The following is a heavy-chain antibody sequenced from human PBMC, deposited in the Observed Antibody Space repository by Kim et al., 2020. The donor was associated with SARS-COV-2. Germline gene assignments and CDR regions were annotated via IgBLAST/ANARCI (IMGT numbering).Heavy chain of an antibody. Sequence: GGSLRLSCAASGFTFSSYAMHWVRQAPGKGLEWVAVISYDGSNKYYADSVKGRFTISRDNSKNTLYLQMNSLRAEDTAVYYCASGPGTTGTSTWGQGTLVTVSS. CDR3: ASGPGTTGTST. CDR1: GFTFSSYA. J-gene: IGHJ4*02. V-gene: IGHV3-30-3*01. D-gene: IGHD1-1*01. CDR2: ISYDGSNK.